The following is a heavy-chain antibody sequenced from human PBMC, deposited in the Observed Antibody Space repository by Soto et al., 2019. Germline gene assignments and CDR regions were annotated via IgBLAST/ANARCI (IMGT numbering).Heavy chain of an antibody. CDR2: ISSNGGST. CDR3: VKDSSRIYGDYGDY. CDR1: GFTFSSYA. Sequence: EVQLVESGGGLVQPGGSLRLSCSASGFTFSSYAMHWVRQAPGKGLEYVSAISSNGGSTYYADSVKGRFTISRDNSKNTLYLLMSSLRAEDTAVYYCVKDSSRIYGDYGDYWGQGTLVTVSS. J-gene: IGHJ4*02. V-gene: IGHV3-64D*08. D-gene: IGHD4-17*01.